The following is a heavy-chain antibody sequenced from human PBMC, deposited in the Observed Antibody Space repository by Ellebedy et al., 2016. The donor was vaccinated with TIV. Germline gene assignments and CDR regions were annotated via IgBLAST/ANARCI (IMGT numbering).Heavy chain of an antibody. CDR2: IDPTGLSTT. Sequence: AASVKVSCKASGYTFTTYFIHWLRQAPGQGLEWMAVIDPTGLSTTTYAPKFQDRVTLTTDTSTGTVFMEVTSLRSEDTAIYYCVRGRLPTVNYFGYWGKGTLVTVSS. J-gene: IGHJ4*02. D-gene: IGHD2-15*01. CDR3: VRGRLPTVNYFGY. CDR1: GYTFTTYF. V-gene: IGHV1-46*01.